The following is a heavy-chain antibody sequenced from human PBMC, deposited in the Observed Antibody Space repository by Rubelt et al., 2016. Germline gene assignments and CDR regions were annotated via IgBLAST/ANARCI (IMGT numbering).Heavy chain of an antibody. J-gene: IGHJ4*02. V-gene: IGHV3-66*01. Sequence: VQLVESGGALVQPGGSLRLSCAASGFTFSNYWMSWVRQAPGKGPEWVSVIYSGGSTYYADSMKGRFTISRDDSRNTLYLQMNSLRAEDTAVYHCARGGTSFDHWGQGTLVTVSS. CDR3: ARGGTSFDH. CDR2: IYSGGST. CDR1: GFTFSNYW. D-gene: IGHD1-14*01.